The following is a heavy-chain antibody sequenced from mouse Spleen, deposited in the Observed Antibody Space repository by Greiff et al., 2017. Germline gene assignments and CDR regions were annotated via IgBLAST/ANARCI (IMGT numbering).Heavy chain of an antibody. CDR1: GYTFTDYE. Sequence: VQLQQSGAELVRPGASVTLSCKASGYTFTDYEMHWVKQTPVHGLEWIGAIDPETGGTAYNQKFKGKAILTADKSSSTAYMELRSLTSEDSAVYYCTRGSGTRNYFDYWGQGTTLTVSS. J-gene: IGHJ2*01. CDR3: TRGSGTRNYFDY. D-gene: IGHD4-1*01. CDR2: IDPETGGT. V-gene: IGHV1-15*01.